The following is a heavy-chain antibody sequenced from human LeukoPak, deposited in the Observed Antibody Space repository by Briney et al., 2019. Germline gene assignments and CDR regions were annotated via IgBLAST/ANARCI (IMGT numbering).Heavy chain of an antibody. Sequence: ASVKVSCKASGYTFTSYGISWVRQAPGQGLEWMGWISAYNGNTNYAQKLQGRVTMTTDTSTSTAYMELRSLRSDDTAVYYCARYIAAAGDEDWFDPWGQGTLVTVSS. V-gene: IGHV1-18*01. CDR3: ARYIAAAGDEDWFDP. CDR1: GYTFTSYG. J-gene: IGHJ5*02. D-gene: IGHD6-13*01. CDR2: ISAYNGNT.